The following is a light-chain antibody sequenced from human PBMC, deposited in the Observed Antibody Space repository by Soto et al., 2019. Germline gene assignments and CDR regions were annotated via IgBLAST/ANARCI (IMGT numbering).Light chain of an antibody. CDR2: GAS. J-gene: IGKJ4*01. CDR3: QQSYSSPLT. CDR1: QSISRR. Sequence: DIQMTQSPSSLSASVGDRVTITCRASQSISRRLNWYQQKSGKAPKLLIFGASSLQSGVPSRFSGSGSGTDFTLTISSLQPEDFATYYCQQSYSSPLTFGGGTKVDIK. V-gene: IGKV1-39*01.